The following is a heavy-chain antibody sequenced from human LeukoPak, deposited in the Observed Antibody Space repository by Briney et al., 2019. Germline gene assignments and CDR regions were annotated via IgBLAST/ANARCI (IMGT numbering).Heavy chain of an antibody. J-gene: IGHJ5*01. D-gene: IGHD5-24*01. Sequence: GGSLRLSCAASGFTFSNYVMSWVRQAPGKGLEWVSSVSGGGGTTYYADSVKGRFAISRDNSKDTLYLQMNSLRSEDTAVYYCARSPEMATIPGIYSQNWFDSWGQGTLVTVSS. V-gene: IGHV3-23*01. CDR2: VSGGGGTT. CDR1: GFTFSNYV. CDR3: ARSPEMATIPGIYSQNWFDS.